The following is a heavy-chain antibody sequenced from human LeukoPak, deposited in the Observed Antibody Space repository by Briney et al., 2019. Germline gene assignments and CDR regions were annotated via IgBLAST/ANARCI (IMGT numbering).Heavy chain of an antibody. CDR2: INSDGSST. CDR3: ATDPRPDYGDYDPYLNY. V-gene: IGHV3-74*01. CDR1: GFTFSSYW. D-gene: IGHD4-17*01. J-gene: IGHJ4*02. Sequence: PGGSLRLSCAASGFTFSSYWMHWVRQAPGKGLVWVSRINSDGSSTSYADSVKGRFTISRDNAKNTLYLQMNSLRAEDTAVYYCATDPRPDYGDYDPYLNYWGQGTLVTVSS.